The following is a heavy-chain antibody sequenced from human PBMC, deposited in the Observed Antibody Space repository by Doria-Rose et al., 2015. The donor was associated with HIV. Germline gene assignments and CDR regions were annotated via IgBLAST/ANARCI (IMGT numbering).Heavy chain of an antibody. CDR3: ARMGSYRELDY. J-gene: IGHJ4*02. CDR2: TYYTGTS. V-gene: IGHV4-31*03. D-gene: IGHD3-3*01. Sequence: QVQLVESGPGLVKPSETLSLTCSVSGASVSSRGYYWNWIRQVPGKGLESLGYTYYTGTSDYSPSLKSRLNMAVDTSKNQFSPKLSFVTVADTAVYYCARMGSYRELDYWGQGAMVIVAA. CDR1: GASVSSRGYY.